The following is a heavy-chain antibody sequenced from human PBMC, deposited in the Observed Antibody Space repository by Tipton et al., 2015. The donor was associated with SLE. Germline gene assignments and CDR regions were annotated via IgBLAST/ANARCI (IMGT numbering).Heavy chain of an antibody. V-gene: IGHV4-38-2*02. Sequence: TLSLTCNVSGYSISSGYYWGWIRQPPGKGLEWIGSFYHSGSTYYNPSLKSRVTISVDTSKNQFSLKLTSVTAADTAVYYCATGRGADGYYTYGLDVWGQGATVTVSS. CDR2: FYHSGST. CDR3: ATGRGADGYYTYGLDV. D-gene: IGHD1-26*01. J-gene: IGHJ6*02. CDR1: GYSISSGYY.